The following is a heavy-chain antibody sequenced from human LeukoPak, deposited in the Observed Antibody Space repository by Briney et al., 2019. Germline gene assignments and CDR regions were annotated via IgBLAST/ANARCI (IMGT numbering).Heavy chain of an antibody. CDR2: MNPNSGNT. Sequence: ASVKVSCKASGYTFTSYDINWVRQATGQGLEWMGWMNPNSGNTGYAQKFQGRVTMTRNTSISTAYMELSSLRSEDTAVYYCASLGCSGGSCYSAFDIWGQETMVAVSS. J-gene: IGHJ3*02. CDR1: GYTFTSYD. D-gene: IGHD2-15*01. V-gene: IGHV1-8*01. CDR3: ASLGCSGGSCYSAFDI.